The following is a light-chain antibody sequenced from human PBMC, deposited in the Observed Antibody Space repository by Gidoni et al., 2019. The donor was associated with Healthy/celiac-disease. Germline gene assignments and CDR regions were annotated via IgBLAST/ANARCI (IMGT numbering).Light chain of an antibody. Sequence: IVMTQSPDSLAASLGERATINCKSRQSVLYSSNNKNYLSWYQQKPGQPPKLLIYWASTRESGVPDRFSGSGSGTDFTLTISSLQAEDVAVYYCQQYYSTPAWTFGQGTKVEIK. CDR1: QSVLYSSNNKNY. CDR3: QQYYSTPAWT. CDR2: WAS. J-gene: IGKJ1*01. V-gene: IGKV4-1*01.